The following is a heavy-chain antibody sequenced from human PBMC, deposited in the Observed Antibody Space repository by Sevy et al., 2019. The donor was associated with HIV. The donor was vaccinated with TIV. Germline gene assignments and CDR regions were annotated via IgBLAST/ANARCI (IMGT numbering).Heavy chain of an antibody. Sequence: SETLSLTCTVSGGSISSGGYYWSWIRQHPGKGLEWIGYIYYSGSTYYNPSLMSRVTISVDTSKNQFSLKLSSVTAADTAVYYCARDGAAAGTRIGDWFDPWGQGTLVTVSS. D-gene: IGHD6-13*01. CDR1: GGSISSGGYY. CDR3: ARDGAAAGTRIGDWFDP. CDR2: IYYSGST. J-gene: IGHJ5*02. V-gene: IGHV4-31*03.